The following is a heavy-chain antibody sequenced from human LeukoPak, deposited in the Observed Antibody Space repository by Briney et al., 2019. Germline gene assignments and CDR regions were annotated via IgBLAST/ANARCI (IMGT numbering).Heavy chain of an antibody. CDR1: GGSIDSGDYY. V-gene: IGHV4-39*07. Sequence: PSVTLSLTCTVSGGSIDSGDYYWGWVRQPPGKGLECIASIHYTGSTYYDPSLKSRVTLSVDTSKNQFSLNLYSVTAADTAIYYCARHPIERSLGGVPDWFDPWGQGTLVTVSS. CDR2: IHYTGST. CDR3: ARHPIERSLGGVPDWFDP. D-gene: IGHD3-3*01. J-gene: IGHJ5*02.